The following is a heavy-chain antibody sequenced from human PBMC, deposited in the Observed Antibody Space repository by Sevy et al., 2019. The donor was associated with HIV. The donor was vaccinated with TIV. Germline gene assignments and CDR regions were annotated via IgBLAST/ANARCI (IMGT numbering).Heavy chain of an antibody. CDR3: SRSVYGSGAYLNDY. J-gene: IGHJ4*02. D-gene: IGHD3-10*01. CDR2: IIPSSGGT. CDR1: GYTFTGYY. Sequence: ASVKVSCKASGYTFTGYYILWVRQAPGQGLEWMGWIIPSSGGTNYGQKFLGRVTMTRDTSISTAYLELHRLTSDDTAVYYCSRSVYGSGAYLNDYWGQGTLVTVSS. V-gene: IGHV1-2*02.